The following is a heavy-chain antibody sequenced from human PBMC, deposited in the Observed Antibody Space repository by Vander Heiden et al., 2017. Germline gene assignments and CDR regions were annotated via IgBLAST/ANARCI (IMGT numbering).Heavy chain of an antibody. D-gene: IGHD1-20*01. CDR1: RGTFSRYA. Sequence: QVQLVQSGAEVKKPGSSVKVSCKASRGTFSRYAICWVRQAPGQGLEWLGGIIPILGTANYAQKLQGRVTITADESTSTAYMELSNLRSEDTAVYFCASAITFRRGAFDIWGQGTMVTVSS. CDR2: IIPILGTA. J-gene: IGHJ3*02. V-gene: IGHV1-69*01. CDR3: ASAITFRRGAFDI.